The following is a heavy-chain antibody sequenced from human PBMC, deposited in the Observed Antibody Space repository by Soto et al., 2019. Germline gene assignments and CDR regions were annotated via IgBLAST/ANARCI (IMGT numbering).Heavy chain of an antibody. CDR3: ARLAVAGTHYFDN. Sequence: PGGSLSLSYAASGCSFSDYYVSWIRQAPGKGLECVSYITHSGSIIHYADSVKGRFTISRDNTKNSLYLQMNSLRAEDTAVYYCARLAVAGTHYFDNWGQGTLVTVSS. CDR1: GCSFSDYY. V-gene: IGHV3-11*01. D-gene: IGHD6-19*01. J-gene: IGHJ4*02. CDR2: ITHSGSII.